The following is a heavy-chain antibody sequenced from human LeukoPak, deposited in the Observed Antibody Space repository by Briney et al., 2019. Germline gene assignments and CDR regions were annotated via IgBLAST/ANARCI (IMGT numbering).Heavy chain of an antibody. CDR1: GYTFTSYD. CDR3: ARVTNYYYDSSGSDY. J-gene: IGHJ4*02. V-gene: IGHV1-8*01. Sequence: GASVKVSCKASGYTFTSYDINWVLQATGHGLEWMGWMNPNSGNTGYAQKFQGRVTMTRNTSISTAYMELSSLRSEDTAVYYCARVTNYYYDSSGSDYWGQGTLVTVSS. D-gene: IGHD3-22*01. CDR2: MNPNSGNT.